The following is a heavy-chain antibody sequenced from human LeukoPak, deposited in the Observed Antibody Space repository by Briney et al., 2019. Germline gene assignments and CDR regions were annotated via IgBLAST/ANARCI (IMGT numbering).Heavy chain of an antibody. CDR1: GFTFSSYA. Sequence: GGSLRLSCVASGFTFSSYAMSWVRQAPGKGLEWVSDISGSGGSTYYADSVKGRFTISRDNSKNTLYLQMNSLRAEDTAVYYCAREATIGRYFDYWGQGTLVTVSS. CDR3: AREATIGRYFDY. J-gene: IGHJ4*02. D-gene: IGHD5-12*01. CDR2: ISGSGGST. V-gene: IGHV3-23*01.